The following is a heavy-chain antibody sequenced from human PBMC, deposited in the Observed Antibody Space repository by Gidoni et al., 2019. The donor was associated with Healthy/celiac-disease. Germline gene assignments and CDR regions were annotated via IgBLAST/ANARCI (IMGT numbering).Heavy chain of an antibody. CDR1: GYTFPSYG. CDR3: ARDKGVLRFLEWLPYGMDV. CDR2: ISAYNGNT. V-gene: IGHV1-18*01. Sequence: QVQLVQSGAEVKKPGASVKVCCKASGYTFPSYGISWVRQAPGQGLEWMGWISAYNGNTNYAQKLQGRVTMTTDTSTSTAYMELRSLRSDDTAVYYCARDKGVLRFLEWLPYGMDVWGQGTTVTVSS. D-gene: IGHD3-3*01. J-gene: IGHJ6*02.